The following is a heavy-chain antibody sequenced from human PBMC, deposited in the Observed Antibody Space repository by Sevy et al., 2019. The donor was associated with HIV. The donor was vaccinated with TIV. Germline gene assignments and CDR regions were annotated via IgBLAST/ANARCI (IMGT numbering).Heavy chain of an antibody. D-gene: IGHD3-22*01. V-gene: IGHV1-2*02. CDR1: GYTFTGYY. Sequence: ASVKVSCKASGYTFTGYYMHWVRQAPGQGLEWMGWINPNSGGTNYAQKFQGRVTMTSDTSISTANMELSRLRSDDTAVYYCARQRVTYYYDSSGRRDAFDIWGQGTMVTVSS. CDR3: ARQRVTYYYDSSGRRDAFDI. CDR2: INPNSGGT. J-gene: IGHJ3*02.